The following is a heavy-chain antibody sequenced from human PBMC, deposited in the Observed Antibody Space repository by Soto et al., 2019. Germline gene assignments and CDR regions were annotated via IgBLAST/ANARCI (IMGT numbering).Heavy chain of an antibody. CDR1: GYTFTNYG. V-gene: IGHV1-18*01. CDR2: ISGYNGHT. D-gene: IGHD2-21*01. J-gene: IGHJ4*01. Sequence: QVQLVQSGAEVQKPGASVKVSCRASGYTFTNYGISWVRQAPGQGLEWMGWISGYNGHTNYAQKLQGRVTMTTDTTTSTVYMDVRSLRSDDTTVYYCARDVEFCDGVDCPFDHWGHGTLVTVSS. CDR3: ARDVEFCDGVDCPFDH.